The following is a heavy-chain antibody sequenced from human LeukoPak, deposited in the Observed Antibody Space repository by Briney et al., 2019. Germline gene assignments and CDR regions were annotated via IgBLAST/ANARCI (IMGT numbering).Heavy chain of an antibody. CDR3: AIAAAGTRLGY. J-gene: IGHJ4*02. Sequence: SETLSLTCTVSGGSSSSYYWSWIRQPPGKGLEWIGYIYYSGSTCYNPSLKSRVTISVDTSKNQFSLKLSSVTAADTAVYYCAIAAAGTRLGYWGQGTLVTVSS. V-gene: IGHV4-59*06. CDR2: IYYSGST. CDR1: GGSSSSYY. D-gene: IGHD6-13*01.